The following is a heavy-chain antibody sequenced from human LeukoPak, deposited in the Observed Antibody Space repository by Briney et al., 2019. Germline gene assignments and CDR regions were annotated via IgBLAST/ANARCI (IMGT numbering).Heavy chain of an antibody. Sequence: ASVKVSCKVSRYTLTELSMHWVRQAPGKGLEWMGGFDPEDGETIYAQKFQGRVTMTEDTSTDTAYMELSSLRSEDTAVYYCATDRMVRGVLDYWGQGTLVTVSS. J-gene: IGHJ4*02. V-gene: IGHV1-24*01. D-gene: IGHD3-10*01. CDR2: FDPEDGET. CDR1: RYTLTELS. CDR3: ATDRMVRGVLDY.